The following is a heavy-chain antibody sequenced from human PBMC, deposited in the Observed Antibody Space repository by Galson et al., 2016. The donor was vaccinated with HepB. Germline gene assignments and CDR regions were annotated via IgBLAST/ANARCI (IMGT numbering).Heavy chain of an antibody. CDR3: ARVRVGFHY. J-gene: IGHJ4*02. V-gene: IGHV3-7*03. CDR1: GFTFSSYW. D-gene: IGHD3-16*01. Sequence: SLRLSCAASGFTFSSYWMTWVRQAPGKGLEWVANITYDGSEKYYLDSVKGRFTISRDNAKNSLYLQMNSLRAEDTAVYYCARVRVGFHYWGQGTLVAVSS. CDR2: ITYDGSEK.